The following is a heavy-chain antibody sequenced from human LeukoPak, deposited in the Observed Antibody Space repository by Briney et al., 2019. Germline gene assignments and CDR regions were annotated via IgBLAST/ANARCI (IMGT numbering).Heavy chain of an antibody. D-gene: IGHD3-10*01. J-gene: IGHJ5*02. V-gene: IGHV1-46*01. CDR1: GYTFTSYY. CDR3: ARDLDYYGSGSYYTKSSWSDP. Sequence: ASVKVSCKASGYTFTSYYMHWVRQAPGQGLEWMGIINPSGGSTSYAQKFQGRVTMTRDTSTSTVYMELSSLRSEDTAVYYCARDLDYYGSGSYYTKSSWSDPWGQGTLVTVSS. CDR2: INPSGGST.